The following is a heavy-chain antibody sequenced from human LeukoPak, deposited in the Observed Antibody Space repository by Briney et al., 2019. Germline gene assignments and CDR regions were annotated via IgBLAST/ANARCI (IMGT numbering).Heavy chain of an antibody. D-gene: IGHD1-1*01. CDR2: ISSSSSYI. J-gene: IGHJ4*02. CDR3: ARGGLENRDY. V-gene: IGHV3-21*01. CDR1: GFTFSSYS. Sequence: GGSLRLFCAASGFTFSSYSMNWVRQAPGKGLEWVSSISSSSSYIYYADSVKGRFTISRDNAKNSLYLQMNSLRAEDTAVYYCARGGLENRDYWGQGTLVTVSS.